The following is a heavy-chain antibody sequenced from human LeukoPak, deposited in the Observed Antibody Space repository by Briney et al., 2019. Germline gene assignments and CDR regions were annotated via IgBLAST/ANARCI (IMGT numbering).Heavy chain of an antibody. Sequence: GASVKVSCKASGYTFTSYGISWVRQAPGQGLEWMGWISAYNGNTNYAQKLQGRVTMTTDTSTSTAYMELRSLRSDDTAVYYCARDRTRRLVPGGWFDPWGQGTLVTVSS. CDR3: ARDRTRRLVPGGWFDP. J-gene: IGHJ5*02. V-gene: IGHV1-18*01. CDR1: GYTFTSYG. CDR2: ISAYNGNT. D-gene: IGHD6-19*01.